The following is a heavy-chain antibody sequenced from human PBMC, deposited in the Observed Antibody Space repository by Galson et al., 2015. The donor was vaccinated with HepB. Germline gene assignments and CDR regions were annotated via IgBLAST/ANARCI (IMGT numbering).Heavy chain of an antibody. D-gene: IGHD3-16*01. CDR2: IGTSTTST. CDR3: ARLSARGDLRGGFGH. Sequence: SLRLSCAASGFTLGDYYMSWIRQAPGKGLEWLSFIGTSTTSTGSADSVKGRFTISRDNAKKSLFLQMNTLRVEDTAVYYCARLSARGDLRGGFGHWGQGTLVTVSS. J-gene: IGHJ4*02. CDR1: GFTLGDYY. V-gene: IGHV3-11*03.